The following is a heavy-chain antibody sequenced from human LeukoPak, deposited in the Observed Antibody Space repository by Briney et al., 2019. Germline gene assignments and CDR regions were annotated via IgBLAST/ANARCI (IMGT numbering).Heavy chain of an antibody. V-gene: IGHV1-46*01. CDR1: GYTFTSYY. CDR2: INPSGGST. J-gene: IGHJ4*02. Sequence: EASVKVSCKASGYTFTSYYIHWVRQAPGQGLEWMGIINPSGGSTSYAQKFQGRVTMTRDTSTSTVYMELSSLRSEDTAVYYCARGYSSTMRTTGNDYWGQGTLVTVSS. CDR3: ARGYSSTMRTTGNDY. D-gene: IGHD1-1*01.